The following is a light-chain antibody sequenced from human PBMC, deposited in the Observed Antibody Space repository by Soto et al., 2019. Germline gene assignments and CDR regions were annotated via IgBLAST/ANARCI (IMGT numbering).Light chain of an antibody. V-gene: IGKV3-11*01. J-gene: IGKJ3*01. CDR1: QNVSTY. Sequence: EIVLTQSPATLSLSPGERVTLSCRASQNVSTYLAWYQQKPGQAPRLLIYDASDRATGIPARFSGSGSGTAFTLTISNLEPEDFAVYYCQQRTNWLTFGPGTKVDIK. CDR3: QQRTNWLT. CDR2: DAS.